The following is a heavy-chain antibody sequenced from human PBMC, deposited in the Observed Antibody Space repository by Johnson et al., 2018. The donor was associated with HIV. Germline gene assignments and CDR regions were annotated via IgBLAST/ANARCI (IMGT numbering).Heavy chain of an antibody. CDR1: GFTFSSYA. CDR3: ARDYYASSGYHHAFDI. J-gene: IGHJ3*02. D-gene: IGHD3-22*01. CDR2: ISYDGSNK. V-gene: IGHV3-30-3*01. Sequence: QVRLVESGGGVVQPGRSLRLSCAASGFTFSSYAMHWVRQAPGKGLEWVAVISYDGSNKYYADSVKGRFTISRDNSKNTVYLQMNSLRAEDTAVYYCARDYYASSGYHHAFDIWGQGTMVTVSS.